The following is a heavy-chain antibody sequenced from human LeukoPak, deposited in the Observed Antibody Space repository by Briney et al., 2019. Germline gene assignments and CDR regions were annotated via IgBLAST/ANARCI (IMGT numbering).Heavy chain of an antibody. Sequence: GGSLRLSCTASGFTFGDYAMSWVRQAPGKGLEWVGFIRSKAYGGTTEYAASVKGRFTISRDDSKSIAYLQMNSLKTEDAAVYYCTRDCSGGSCYSYYWGQGTLVTVSS. CDR2: IRSKAYGGTT. V-gene: IGHV3-49*04. CDR1: GFTFGDYA. CDR3: TRDCSGGSCYSYY. D-gene: IGHD2-15*01. J-gene: IGHJ4*02.